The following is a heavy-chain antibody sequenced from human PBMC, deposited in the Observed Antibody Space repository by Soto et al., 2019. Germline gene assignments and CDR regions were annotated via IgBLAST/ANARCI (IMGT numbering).Heavy chain of an antibody. V-gene: IGHV3-48*01. D-gene: IGHD6-13*01. CDR3: ARSQQLVDFDY. J-gene: IGHJ4*02. CDR1: GFTFSSYS. CDR2: ISSSSSTI. Sequence: PGGSLRLSCAASGFTFSSYSMNWVRQAPGKGLEWVSYISSSSSTIYYADSVKGRFTISRDNSKNTLYLQMNSLRAEDTAVYYCARSQQLVDFDYWGQGTLVTVSS.